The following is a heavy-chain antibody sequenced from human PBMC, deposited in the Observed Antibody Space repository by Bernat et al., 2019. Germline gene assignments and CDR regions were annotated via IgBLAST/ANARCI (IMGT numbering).Heavy chain of an antibody. Sequence: QVQLVQSGAEVKKPGASVKVSCKASGYTFTSYGISWVRQAPGQGLEWMGWISAYNGNTNYAQKLQGRVTMTTDTSTSTAYMELRSLRSDDTAVYYCARDSSGWSIIPPDAFDIWGQGTMVTVSS. CDR1: GYTFTSYG. V-gene: IGHV1-18*01. CDR3: ARDSSGWSIIPPDAFDI. D-gene: IGHD6-19*01. J-gene: IGHJ3*02. CDR2: ISAYNGNT.